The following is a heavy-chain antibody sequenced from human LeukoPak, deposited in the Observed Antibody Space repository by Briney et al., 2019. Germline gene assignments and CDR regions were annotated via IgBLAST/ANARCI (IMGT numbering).Heavy chain of an antibody. Sequence: SETLSLTCTVSGGSISSSSYYWGWIRQPPGKGLEWIGSIYYSGSTYYNPSLKSRVTISVDTSKNQLSLRLSSVTAADTAVYYCARQDYDILTGYSDYFDYWGQGTLVTVSS. D-gene: IGHD3-9*01. CDR2: IYYSGST. V-gene: IGHV4-39*01. J-gene: IGHJ4*02. CDR3: ARQDYDILTGYSDYFDY. CDR1: GGSISSSSYY.